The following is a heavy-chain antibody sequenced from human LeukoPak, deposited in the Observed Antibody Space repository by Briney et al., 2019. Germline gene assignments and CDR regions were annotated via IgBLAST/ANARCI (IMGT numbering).Heavy chain of an antibody. CDR3: ARLFGSGWPGYFYYAMDV. CDR1: GLTVNSTY. CDR2: AYSDGNT. V-gene: IGHV3-66*04. J-gene: IGHJ6*02. Sequence: GGSLRLSCAASGLTVNSTYISWVRQAPGKGLEWVSVAYSDGNTYYAGSVKGRFTISRDNSKNTLFLQMNSLRAEDPAVYYCARLFGSGWPGYFYYAMDVWGQGTTVAVSS. D-gene: IGHD6-19*01.